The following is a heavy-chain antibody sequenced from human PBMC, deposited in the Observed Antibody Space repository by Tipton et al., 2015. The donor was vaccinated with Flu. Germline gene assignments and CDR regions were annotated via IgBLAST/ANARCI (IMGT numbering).Heavy chain of an antibody. Sequence: TLSLTCAVYGGSFSGYYWSWIRQPPGKGLEWIGEINHSGSTNYNPSLKSRVTISVDTSKNQFSLKLSSVTAADTAVYYCARGRVVVVPAASGYYYSMDVWGKGTTATVSS. CDR3: ARGRVVVVPAASGYYYSMDV. V-gene: IGHV4-34*01. D-gene: IGHD2-2*01. CDR2: INHSGST. CDR1: GGSFSGYY. J-gene: IGHJ6*03.